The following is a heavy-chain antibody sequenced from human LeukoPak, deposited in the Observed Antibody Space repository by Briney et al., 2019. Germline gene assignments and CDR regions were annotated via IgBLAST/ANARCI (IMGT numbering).Heavy chain of an antibody. V-gene: IGHV3-43D*03. Sequence: SGGSLRLSCAASGFTFDDYAMHWVRQAPGKGLEWVSLISWDGGSTYYADSVKGRFTISRDNSKNSLYLQMNSLRAEDTALYYCAKGRGYSDDRNYFDYWGQGTLVTVSS. CDR2: ISWDGGST. D-gene: IGHD5-18*01. CDR1: GFTFDDYA. CDR3: AKGRGYSDDRNYFDY. J-gene: IGHJ4*02.